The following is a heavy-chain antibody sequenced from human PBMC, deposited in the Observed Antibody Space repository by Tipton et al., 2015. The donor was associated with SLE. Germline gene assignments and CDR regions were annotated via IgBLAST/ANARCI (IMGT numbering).Heavy chain of an antibody. CDR3: ARPQARRGPFDS. V-gene: IGHV4-39*07. CDR1: GDSISSSPYY. D-gene: IGHD3-10*01. CDR2: LFYSGNA. J-gene: IGHJ4*02. Sequence: TLSLTCTVSGDSISSSPYYWAWIRQPPGKGVEWIGSLFYSGNAYYNPSLESRVTISEDSSQNQVSLKLTSVTAADTAIYYCARPQARRGPFDSWGQGTLVTVST.